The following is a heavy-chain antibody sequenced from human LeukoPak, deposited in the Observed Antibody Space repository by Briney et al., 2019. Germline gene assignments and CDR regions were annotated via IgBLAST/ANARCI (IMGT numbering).Heavy chain of an antibody. CDR3: ARGSASSGYYRAFGY. CDR1: GGTFSSYA. V-gene: IGHV1-69*01. J-gene: IGHJ4*02. CDR2: IIPIFGTA. Sequence: ASVKVSCKASGGTFSSYAISWVRQAPGQGLEWMGGIIPIFGTANYAQKFQGRVTITADESTSTAYMELSSLRSEDTAVYYCARGSASSGYYRAFGYWGQGTLVTVSS. D-gene: IGHD3-22*01.